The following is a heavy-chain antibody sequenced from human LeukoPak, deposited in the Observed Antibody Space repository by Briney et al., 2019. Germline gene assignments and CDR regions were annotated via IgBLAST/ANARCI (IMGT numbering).Heavy chain of an antibody. CDR1: GYTFTSYD. CDR3: ARRGQYCSGGTCYSGQFDF. D-gene: IGHD2-15*01. Sequence: GASVKVSCKASGYTFTSYDINWVRQATGQGLEWMGWMNPNSGNTGYAQKFQGRVTMTRNTSISTAYMELSSLRSEDTAVYYCARRGQYCSGGTCYSGQFDFWGQGTLVTVSS. CDR2: MNPNSGNT. V-gene: IGHV1-8*01. J-gene: IGHJ4*02.